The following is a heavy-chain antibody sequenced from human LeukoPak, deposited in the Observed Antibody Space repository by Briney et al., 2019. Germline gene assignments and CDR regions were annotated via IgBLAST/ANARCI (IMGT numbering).Heavy chain of an antibody. V-gene: IGHV4-59*01. Sequence: SETLSLTCTVSGGSISSNYWSWIRQPPGKGLEWIGYIYYSGSTNSNPSLKSRVTISADTSKNQFSLNLSSVTAADTAVYYCARDRGYGDYLNYFDYWGQGTLVTVSS. CDR1: GGSISSNY. CDR2: IYYSGST. CDR3: ARDRGYGDYLNYFDY. J-gene: IGHJ4*02. D-gene: IGHD4-17*01.